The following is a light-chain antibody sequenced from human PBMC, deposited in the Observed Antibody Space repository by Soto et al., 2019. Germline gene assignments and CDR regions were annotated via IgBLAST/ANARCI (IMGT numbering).Light chain of an antibody. CDR3: QQYGSSPIT. V-gene: IGKV3-20*01. Sequence: EIVMTQPPATLSVSPGDRATLSCRASQSVTSYLAWYQQKPGQAPRLLIYGASSRATGIPDRFSGSGSGTDFTLTISRLEPEDFAVYYCQQYGSSPITFGQGTKVDIK. CDR1: QSVTSY. J-gene: IGKJ1*01. CDR2: GAS.